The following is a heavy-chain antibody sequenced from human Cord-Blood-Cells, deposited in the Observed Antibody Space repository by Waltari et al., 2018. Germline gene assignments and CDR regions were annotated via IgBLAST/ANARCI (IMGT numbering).Heavy chain of an antibody. Sequence: QVQLQQWGAGLLKPSETLSLTCAVYGGSFSGYYWSWLRQPPGKGLEWIGEINHSGSTNYHPSLQGRVTISVDTSTTQFSLKLSSVTAADTAVYYCARGGGSYPLDYWGQGTLVTVSS. CDR3: ARGGGSYPLDY. CDR2: INHSGST. D-gene: IGHD1-26*01. J-gene: IGHJ4*02. V-gene: IGHV4-34*01. CDR1: GGSFSGYY.